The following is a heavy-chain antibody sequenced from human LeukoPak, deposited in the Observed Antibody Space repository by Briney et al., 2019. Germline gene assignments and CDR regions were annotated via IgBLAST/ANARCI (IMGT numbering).Heavy chain of an antibody. CDR2: INHSGST. D-gene: IGHD3-3*02. V-gene: IGHV4-34*01. Sequence: SETLALPPAVYGGGFSGYYWGWIRQPPRKGLEWIGEINHSGSTNYNPSLKSRVTISVDTSKNQFSLKLSSLTAADTAVYYCARLRRSRLAEFDYWGQGTLVTVSS. CDR3: ARLRRSRLAEFDY. CDR1: GGGFSGYY. J-gene: IGHJ4*02.